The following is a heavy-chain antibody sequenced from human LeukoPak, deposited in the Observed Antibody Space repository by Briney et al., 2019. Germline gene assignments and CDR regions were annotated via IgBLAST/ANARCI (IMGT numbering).Heavy chain of an antibody. D-gene: IGHD5-18*01. Sequence: ASVKVSCKASGYTFTGYYMHWVRQAPGQGLEWMGWINPNSGGTNYAQKFQGRVTMTRDTSISTAYMELSRLRSDDTAVYYCARTTVDTAMVRAGDDAFDIWGQGTMVTVSS. CDR3: ARTTVDTAMVRAGDDAFDI. V-gene: IGHV1-2*02. CDR2: INPNSGGT. CDR1: GYTFTGYY. J-gene: IGHJ3*02.